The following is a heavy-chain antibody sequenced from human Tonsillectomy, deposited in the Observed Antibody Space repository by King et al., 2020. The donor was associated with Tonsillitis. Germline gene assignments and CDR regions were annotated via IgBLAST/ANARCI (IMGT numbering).Heavy chain of an antibody. J-gene: IGHJ6*02. CDR2: IYYSGST. CDR1: GGSISSYY. Sequence: VQLQESGPGLVKPSETLSLTCTVSGGSISSYYWSWIRQPPGKGLEWIGYIYYSGSTNYNPSLKSRVTISVDTSKNKFSLKLSSVTAAETAVYYCARGDWGKSYQLLEGDHYYYYYGMDVWGQGTTVTVSS. D-gene: IGHD2-2*01. CDR3: ARGDWGKSYQLLEGDHYYYYYGMDV. V-gene: IGHV4-59*01.